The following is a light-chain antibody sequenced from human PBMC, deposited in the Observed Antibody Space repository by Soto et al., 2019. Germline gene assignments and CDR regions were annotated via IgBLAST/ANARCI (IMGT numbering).Light chain of an antibody. CDR2: EVR. CDR3: SSYTTSGTPYV. Sequence: QSALTQPASVSGSPGQSITISCAGSNSDIGSYKYVSWFQQHPGNAPKLIISEVRDRPSGVSTRFSGSKSGNMASLTISGLQPEDEADYYCSSYTTSGTPYVFGTGTKLTVL. CDR1: NSDIGSYKY. V-gene: IGLV2-14*01. J-gene: IGLJ1*01.